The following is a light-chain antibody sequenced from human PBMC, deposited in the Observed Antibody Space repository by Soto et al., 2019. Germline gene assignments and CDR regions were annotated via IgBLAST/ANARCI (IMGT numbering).Light chain of an antibody. CDR2: DSS. J-gene: IGKJ1*01. V-gene: IGKV3-11*01. CDR3: QQRSNWPPWWT. Sequence: EIVLTQSPATLSLSSGERATLSCRASESISSYLAWYQQKPGQAPRLLIYDSSNRATGIPARFSGSGSGTDFTLTISSLQPEDFAVYYCQQRSNWPPWWTFGQGTKVDIK. CDR1: ESISSY.